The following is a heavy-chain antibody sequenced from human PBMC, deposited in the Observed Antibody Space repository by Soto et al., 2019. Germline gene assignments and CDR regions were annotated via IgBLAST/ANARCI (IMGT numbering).Heavy chain of an antibody. CDR2: TYYRSKWYS. CDR1: GDSVSSNSDA. J-gene: IGHJ4*02. Sequence: SETLSLTCALSGDSVSSNSDAWNWIRQSPSRGLEWLGRTYYRSKWYSDYGLSVRGRITINAARSKNELSLQLNSVTAEDTAVYYCARYGGAWYIDSWGQGTLVTVSS. D-gene: IGHD3-10*01. V-gene: IGHV6-1*01. CDR3: ARYGGAWYIDS.